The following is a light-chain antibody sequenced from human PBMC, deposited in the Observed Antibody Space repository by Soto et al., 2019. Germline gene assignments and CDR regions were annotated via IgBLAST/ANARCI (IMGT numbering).Light chain of an antibody. Sequence: DIQMTQSPSTLSASLGDRVTISCRASQSISSWLAWYQQNPGKAPNLLIYDASSLQSGVPSRFSGIGSGTEFTLTISSLQPDDFATYYCQQYNSHWTFGQGTKVDIK. CDR1: QSISSW. CDR3: QQYNSHWT. V-gene: IGKV1-5*01. J-gene: IGKJ1*01. CDR2: DAS.